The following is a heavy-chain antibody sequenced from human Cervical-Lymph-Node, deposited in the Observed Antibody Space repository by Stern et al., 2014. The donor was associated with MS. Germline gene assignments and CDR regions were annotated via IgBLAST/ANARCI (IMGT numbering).Heavy chain of an antibody. CDR1: GGTFSSYA. CDR2: IIPIFGTA. CDR3: ARGSTIITDYFDY. J-gene: IGHJ4*02. V-gene: IGHV1-69*01. D-gene: IGHD5/OR15-5a*01. Sequence: VQLVESGAEVKKPGSSGKVSCKASGGTFSSYAISWVRQAPGQGLEWMGGIIPIFGTADYAQKFQGRVTITADESTSTAYMELTSLRSEDTAVYYCARGSTIITDYFDYWGQGTLVTVSS.